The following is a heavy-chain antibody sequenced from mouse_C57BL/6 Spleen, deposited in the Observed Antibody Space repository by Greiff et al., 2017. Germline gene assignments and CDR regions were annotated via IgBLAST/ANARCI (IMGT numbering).Heavy chain of an antibody. CDR2: IYPGSGST. V-gene: IGHV1-55*01. J-gene: IGHJ4*01. CDR3: ARGETTVVARGYAMDY. D-gene: IGHD1-1*01. Sequence: QVQLKEPGAELVKPGASVKMSCKASGYTFTSYWITWVKQRPGQGLEWIGDIYPGSGSTNYNEKFKSKATLTVDTSSSTAYMQLSSLTSEDSAVYYCARGETTVVARGYAMDYWGQGTSVTVSS. CDR1: GYTFTSYW.